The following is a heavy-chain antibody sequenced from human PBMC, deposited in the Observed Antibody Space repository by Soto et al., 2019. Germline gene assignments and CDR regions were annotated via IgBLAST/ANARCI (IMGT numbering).Heavy chain of an antibody. D-gene: IGHD6-13*01. J-gene: IGHJ6*02. CDR3: ARLSIAPPQYYFYGMVV. V-gene: IGHV5-51*01. CDR2: IYPGDSDT. Sequence: GESLKISCKGSGYSFTSYWIGWVRQMPGKGLEWMGIIYPGDSDTRYSPSFQGQVTISADNSISTAYLQFSILKASHTPMYSFARLSIAPPQYYFYGMVVWRQWTTVTVSS. CDR1: GYSFTSYW.